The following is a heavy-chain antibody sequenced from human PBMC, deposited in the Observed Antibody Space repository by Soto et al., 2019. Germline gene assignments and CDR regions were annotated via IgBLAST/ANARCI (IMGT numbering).Heavy chain of an antibody. CDR3: ARRELTHAFVDD. J-gene: IGHJ4*02. CDR1: GFTVSSNF. V-gene: IGHV3-66*01. Sequence: GGSLRLSCAASGFTVSSNFMNWVRQAPGKGLEWLSVILPGGSTYYADSMKGRFTISRDISKNTVFLQMNSLRAEDTAVYFCARRELTHAFVDDWGQGPLGTVSS. D-gene: IGHD1-26*01. CDR2: ILPGGST.